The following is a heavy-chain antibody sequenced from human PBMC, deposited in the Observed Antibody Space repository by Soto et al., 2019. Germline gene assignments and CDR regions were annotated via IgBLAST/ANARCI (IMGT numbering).Heavy chain of an antibody. CDR1: GYTFTSYY. J-gene: IGHJ6*03. CDR3: ARDLVGFGELLADTYYYYYMDV. Sequence: GASVKVSCKASGYTFTSYYMHWVRQAPGQGLEWMGIINPSGGSTSYAQKFQGRVTMTRDTSTSTVYMELSSLRSEDTAVYYCARDLVGFGELLADTYYYYYMDVSGKGTTVTVSS. V-gene: IGHV1-46*03. CDR2: INPSGGST. D-gene: IGHD3-10*01.